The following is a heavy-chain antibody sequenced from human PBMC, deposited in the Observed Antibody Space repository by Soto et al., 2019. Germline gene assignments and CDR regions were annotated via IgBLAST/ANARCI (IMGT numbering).Heavy chain of an antibody. CDR3: AKSRGWLRFFDY. V-gene: IGHV3-9*01. CDR2: ISWNSGSI. J-gene: IGHJ4*02. CDR1: GFTFDDYA. Sequence: EVQLVESGGGLVQPGRSLRLYCAASGFTFDDYAMHWVRQAPGKGLEWVSGISWNSGSIGYADSVKGRFTISRDNAKNSLYLQMNSLRAEDTALYYCAKSRGWLRFFDYWGQGTLVTVSS. D-gene: IGHD5-12*01.